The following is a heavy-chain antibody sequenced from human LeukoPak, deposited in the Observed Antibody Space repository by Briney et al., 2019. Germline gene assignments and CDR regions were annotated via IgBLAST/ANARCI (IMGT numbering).Heavy chain of an antibody. Sequence: PSETLSLTCTVSGGSISSGGYYWSWIRQPPGKGLEWIGYIYYSGSTYYNPSLKSRVTISVDTSKNQFSLKLSSVTAADTAVYYCARVSIGGDYGDLWGQGTLVTVSS. J-gene: IGHJ5*02. CDR2: IYYSGST. CDR1: GGSISSGGYY. CDR3: ARVSIGGDYGDL. D-gene: IGHD4-17*01. V-gene: IGHV4-30-4*08.